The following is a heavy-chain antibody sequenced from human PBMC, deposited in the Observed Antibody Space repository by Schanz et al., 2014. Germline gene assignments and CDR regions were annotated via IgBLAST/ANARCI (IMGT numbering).Heavy chain of an antibody. CDR1: GYSFTEYF. J-gene: IGHJ6*02. D-gene: IGHD6-19*01. CDR3: TRLRRADPNGFDV. CDR2: IMPLRGIG. V-gene: IGHV1-69*09. Sequence: QVQLVQSGPAVKKPGASMKVSCLASGYSFTEYFLHWVRQVPGQGLEWLGRIMPLRGIGNNAWKFQDRLTITADKSMNITYMELSSLGTEDTAVYYCTRLRRADPNGFDVWGQGTTVTVS.